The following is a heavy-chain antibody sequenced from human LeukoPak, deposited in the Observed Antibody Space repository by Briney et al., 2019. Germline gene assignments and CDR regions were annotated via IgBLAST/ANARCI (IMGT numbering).Heavy chain of an antibody. CDR3: ARGHYDTSGYYHLDY. CDR2: INPNSGAT. CDR1: GYTFTGYF. Sequence: ASVKVSCKASGYTFTGYFMHWVRQAPGQGLEWMGWINPNSGATNYAQNFQGRVTMTRDTSISTAYMELRSDDTAVYYCARGHYDTSGYYHLDYWDQGTLVTVSS. J-gene: IGHJ4*02. V-gene: IGHV1-2*02. D-gene: IGHD3-22*01.